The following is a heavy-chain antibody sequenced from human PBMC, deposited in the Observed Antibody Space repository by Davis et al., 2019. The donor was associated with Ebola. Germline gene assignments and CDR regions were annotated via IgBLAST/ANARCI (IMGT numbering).Heavy chain of an antibody. J-gene: IGHJ1*01. D-gene: IGHD2-21*02. Sequence: GSLRPSFPVPGSPVSSGGHYRSWIRQPPGKGLEWIPYTYSSGSTHYNPSLKSRATISVDTSRNQFSLRLSSVTAADTAVYYCAVYTVVVTDIRAEYFQHWGQGTLATVSS. V-gene: IGHV4-61*08. CDR3: AVYTVVVTDIRAEYFQH. CDR1: GSPVSSGGHY. CDR2: TYSSGST.